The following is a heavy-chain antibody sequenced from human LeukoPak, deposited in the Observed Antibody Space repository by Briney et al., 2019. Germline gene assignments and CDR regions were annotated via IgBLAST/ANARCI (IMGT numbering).Heavy chain of an antibody. CDR2: IYSGGST. J-gene: IGHJ4*02. Sequence: PGGSLRLSCAASGFTVSSNYMSWVRQAPGKGLEWVSVIYSGGSTYYADSVKGRFTISRDNSKNTLYLQMNSLRAEDTAVYYCARDVSGGYGPGYFDYWGQGTLVTVSS. CDR1: GFTVSSNY. D-gene: IGHD5-12*01. V-gene: IGHV3-53*01. CDR3: ARDVSGGYGPGYFDY.